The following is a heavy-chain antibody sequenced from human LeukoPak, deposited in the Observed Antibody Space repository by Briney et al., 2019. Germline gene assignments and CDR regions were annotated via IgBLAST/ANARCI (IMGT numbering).Heavy chain of an antibody. CDR1: GGTFSSYA. CDR3: ARAQYRGVYYFDY. CDR2: IIPIFGTA. Sequence: SVKVSCKASGGTFSSYAISWVRQAPGQGLEWMGRIIPIFGTANYAQEFQGRVTITTDESTSTAYMELSSLRSEDTAVYYCARAQYRGVYYFDYWGQGTLVTVSS. J-gene: IGHJ4*02. V-gene: IGHV1-69*05. D-gene: IGHD3-10*01.